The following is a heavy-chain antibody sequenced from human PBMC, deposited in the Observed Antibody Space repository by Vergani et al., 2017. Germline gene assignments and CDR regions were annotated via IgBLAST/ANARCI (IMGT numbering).Heavy chain of an antibody. V-gene: IGHV3-23*01. J-gene: IGHJ6*03. CDR1: GFTFSSYA. Sequence: EVQLLESGGGLVQPGGSLRLSCAASGFTFSSYAMSWVRQAPGKGLEWVSAISGSGGSTYYADSVKGRFTISRDNSKNTLYLQMNSLRAEDTAVYYCAADLFAWGYYMDVWGKGTTVTVSS. D-gene: IGHD3-16*01. CDR3: AADLFAWGYYMDV. CDR2: ISGSGGST.